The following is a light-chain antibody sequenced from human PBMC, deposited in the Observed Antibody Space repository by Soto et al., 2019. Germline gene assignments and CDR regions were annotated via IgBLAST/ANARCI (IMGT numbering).Light chain of an antibody. CDR3: QQYGSSPHN. Sequence: EIVLTQSPGTLSLSPGERATLSCRASQSVSSSYLAWYQHKPGQAPRLLIYGASSRATGIPDRFSGSGSGTDFTLTISRLEPEDFAVYYCQQYGSSPHNFGQGTKLEIQ. CDR2: GAS. V-gene: IGKV3-20*01. J-gene: IGKJ2*01. CDR1: QSVSSSY.